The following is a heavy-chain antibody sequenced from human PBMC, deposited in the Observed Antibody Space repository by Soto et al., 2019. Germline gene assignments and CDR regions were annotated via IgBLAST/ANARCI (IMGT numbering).Heavy chain of an antibody. Sequence: SETLSLTCTVSGGSIISSSYYWGLIRQPPGKGLEWIGSIYYSGSTYYNPSPKSRVTISVDTSKNQFSLKLSSVTAADTAVYYCARSLYDFGSGYPKRLDYWGQGSLVTVSS. CDR1: GGSIISSSYY. CDR2: IYYSGST. J-gene: IGHJ4*02. CDR3: ARSLYDFGSGYPKRLDY. V-gene: IGHV4-39*01. D-gene: IGHD3-3*01.